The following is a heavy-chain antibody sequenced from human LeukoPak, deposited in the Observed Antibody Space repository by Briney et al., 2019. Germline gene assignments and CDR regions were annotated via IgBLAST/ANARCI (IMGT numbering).Heavy chain of an antibody. CDR2: IYYSGST. Sequence: SETLSLTCTVSGGSISSYYWSWIRQPPGKGLEWIGYIYYSGSTNYNPSLKSRVTISVDTSKNQFSLELSSVTAADTAVYYCARGLAPGDQYYFDYWGQGTLVTVSS. D-gene: IGHD3-3*02. CDR1: GGSISSYY. J-gene: IGHJ4*02. CDR3: ARGLAPGDQYYFDY. V-gene: IGHV4-59*01.